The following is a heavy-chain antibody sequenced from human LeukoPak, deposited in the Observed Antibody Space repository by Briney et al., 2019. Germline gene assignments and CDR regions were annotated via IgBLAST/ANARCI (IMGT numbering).Heavy chain of an antibody. CDR3: AKSSGWRPDWFDP. Sequence: GGSQRLSCAASGFTFSSYAMSWVRQAPGKGLEWVSAISGSGGNTYYADSVKGRFTISRDNSKNTLYLQMNSLRAEDTAVYYCAKSSGWRPDWFDPWGQGTLVTVSS. V-gene: IGHV3-23*01. CDR2: ISGSGGNT. J-gene: IGHJ5*02. D-gene: IGHD6-19*01. CDR1: GFTFSSYA.